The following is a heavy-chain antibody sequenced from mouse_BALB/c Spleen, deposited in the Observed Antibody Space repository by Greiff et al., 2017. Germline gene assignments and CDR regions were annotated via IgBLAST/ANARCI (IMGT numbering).Heavy chain of an antibody. D-gene: IGHD1-1*01. J-gene: IGHJ2*01. Sequence: EVQLQESGPSLVKPSQTLSLTCSVTGDSITSGYWNWIRKFPGNKLEYMGYISYSGSTYYNPSLKSRISITRDTSKNQYYLQLNSVTTEDTATYYCARGWYGSSPYYFDYWGQGTTLTVSS. CDR1: GDSITSGY. CDR2: ISYSGST. V-gene: IGHV3-8*02. CDR3: ARGWYGSSPYYFDY.